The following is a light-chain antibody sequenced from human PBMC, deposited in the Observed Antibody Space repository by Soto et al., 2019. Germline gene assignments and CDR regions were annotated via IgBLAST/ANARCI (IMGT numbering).Light chain of an antibody. CDR1: QSISTY. CDR2: SAS. Sequence: DIQMTQSPSSLSASVGDRVTITCRASQSISTYLNWYQQKPGEAPKLLIYSASNLQTGVPSRFSGSGSRTDFNLTISSLQPEDFATYYCQESYNSLLLTFGGGTKVE. V-gene: IGKV1-39*01. CDR3: QESYNSLLLT. J-gene: IGKJ4*01.